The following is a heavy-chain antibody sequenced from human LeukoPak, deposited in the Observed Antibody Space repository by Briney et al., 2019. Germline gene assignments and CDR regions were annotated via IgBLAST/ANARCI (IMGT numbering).Heavy chain of an antibody. CDR3: AKDPTPHDYGGNPDY. CDR1: GFTFSSYA. Sequence: GGSLRLSCAASGFTFSSYAMSWVRQAPGKGLEWVSAISGSGGSAYYADSVKGRFTISRDNSKNTLYLQMNSLRAEDTAVYYCAKDPTPHDYGGNPDYWGQGTLVTVSS. D-gene: IGHD4-23*01. CDR2: ISGSGGSA. V-gene: IGHV3-23*01. J-gene: IGHJ4*02.